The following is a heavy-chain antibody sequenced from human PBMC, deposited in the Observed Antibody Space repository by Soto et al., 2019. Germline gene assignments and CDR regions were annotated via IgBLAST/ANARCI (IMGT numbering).Heavy chain of an antibody. Sequence: EVQLAESGGGLVKPGGSLRLSCAASGFTFSNAWMSWVRQAPGKGLEWVGRIKSKTDGGTTDYAAPVKGRFTISRDDSKNTLYLQMNSLKTEDTAVYYCTTPSYSGSYIDYWGQGTLVTVSS. CDR1: GFTFSNAW. CDR3: TTPSYSGSYIDY. J-gene: IGHJ4*02. D-gene: IGHD1-26*01. CDR2: IKSKTDGGTT. V-gene: IGHV3-15*01.